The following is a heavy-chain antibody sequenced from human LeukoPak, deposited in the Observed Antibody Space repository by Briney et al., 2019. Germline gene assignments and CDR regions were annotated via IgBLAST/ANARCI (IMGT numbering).Heavy chain of an antibody. Sequence: GGSLRLSCAASGFIFSTHAMHWVRQAPGKGLEYVSAISGDGGTTYYADSVKGRFTVSRDNSKNSLYLQMNSLRAEDTAVYYCARGSYTAQWLLAQGDKIFFDYWGQGTLVTVSS. J-gene: IGHJ4*02. D-gene: IGHD5-18*01. CDR3: ARGSYTAQWLLAQGDKIFFDY. V-gene: IGHV3-64*04. CDR1: GFIFSTHA. CDR2: ISGDGGTT.